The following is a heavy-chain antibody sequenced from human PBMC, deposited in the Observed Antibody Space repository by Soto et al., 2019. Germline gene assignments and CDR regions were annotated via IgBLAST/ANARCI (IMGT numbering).Heavy chain of an antibody. J-gene: IGHJ4*02. CDR1: GYSFTSYW. Sequence: GESLEISCKGSGYSFTSYWISWVRQMPGKGLEWMGRIDHSDSYTNYSPSFQGHVTISADKSISTAYLQSSSLKASDTAMYYCATLGHYYDCSGHLHFDYWGQGTLVTVSS. CDR3: ATLGHYYDCSGHLHFDY. D-gene: IGHD3-22*01. V-gene: IGHV5-10-1*01. CDR2: IDHSDSYT.